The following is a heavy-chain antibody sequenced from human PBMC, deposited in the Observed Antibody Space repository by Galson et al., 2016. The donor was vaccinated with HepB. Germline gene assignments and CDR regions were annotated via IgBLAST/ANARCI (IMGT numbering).Heavy chain of an antibody. CDR1: GFIVSSNY. V-gene: IGHV3-53*01. CDR3: ARDGESGSYDA. CDR2: LYSSGST. J-gene: IGHJ5*02. D-gene: IGHD1-26*01. Sequence: SLRLSCAGSGFIVSSNYMSWVRQTPGKGLEWISVLYSSGSTYYADSVRGRFTISRDNSKNTLYLQMDSLRVNDTAMYYCARDGESGSYDAWGQGTLVTVSS.